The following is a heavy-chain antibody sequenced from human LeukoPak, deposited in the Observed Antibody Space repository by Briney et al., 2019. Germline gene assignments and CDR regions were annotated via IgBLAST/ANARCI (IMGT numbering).Heavy chain of an antibody. CDR2: IYSGGNT. CDR1: GFTVSSNY. Sequence: PGGSLRLSCAAFGFTVSSNYMSWVRQARGKGLEWVSVIYSGGNTYYADSVKGRFTVSRDNSKNTLYLQMNSLRAEDTAVYYCAGGGSPHYFDYWGQGTLVTVSS. D-gene: IGHD3-16*01. V-gene: IGHV3-53*01. J-gene: IGHJ4*02. CDR3: AGGGSPHYFDY.